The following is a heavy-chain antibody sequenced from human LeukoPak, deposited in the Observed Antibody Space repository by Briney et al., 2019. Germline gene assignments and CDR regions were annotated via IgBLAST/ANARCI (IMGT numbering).Heavy chain of an antibody. CDR1: GFAFNRYS. J-gene: IGHJ4*02. CDR2: ISGTGETT. Sequence: GGSLRLSCSASGFAFNRYSMAWVRQAPGKGLEWVSSISGTGETTYYADSVKGRFTMSRDNSNNSLDLQMNTLRVDDTAVYYCAKSSIGVYNYWGQGVLVTVSS. D-gene: IGHD5/OR15-5a*01. V-gene: IGHV3-23*01. CDR3: AKSSIGVYNY.